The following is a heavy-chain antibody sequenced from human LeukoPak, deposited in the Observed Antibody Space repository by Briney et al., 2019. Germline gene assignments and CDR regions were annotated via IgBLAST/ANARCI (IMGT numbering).Heavy chain of an antibody. CDR2: INHSGST. Sequence: PSETLSLTCAVYGGSFSGYYWSWIRQPPGKGLEWIGEINHSGSTNYNPSLKSRVTISVDTSKNQCSLKLSSVTAADTAVYYCARLRPNYYGSGGWGQGTLVTVSS. CDR3: ARLRPNYYGSGG. D-gene: IGHD3-10*01. J-gene: IGHJ4*02. CDR1: GGSFSGYY. V-gene: IGHV4-34*01.